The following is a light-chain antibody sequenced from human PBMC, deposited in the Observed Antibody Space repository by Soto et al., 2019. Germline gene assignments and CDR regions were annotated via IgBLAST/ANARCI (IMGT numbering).Light chain of an antibody. CDR3: QHYITSLIT. Sequence: EIVFTQSPCTLSLSPGDRATLSCGASQSVTSNYLAWYQQKPGQAPRLLIFGSSTRATGIPDRFSGSGSGTDFTLTISRLEPEDFAVYYCQHYITSLITFGQGTKVDIK. CDR2: GSS. V-gene: IGKV3-20*01. CDR1: QSVTSNY. J-gene: IGKJ1*01.